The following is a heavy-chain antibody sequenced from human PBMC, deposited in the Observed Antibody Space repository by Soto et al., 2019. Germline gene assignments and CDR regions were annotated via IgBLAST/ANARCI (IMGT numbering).Heavy chain of an antibody. CDR3: ARDFRSSDF. V-gene: IGHV3-23*01. J-gene: IGHJ4*02. Sequence: GGSLRLSCAASGFTFSNHAMIWVRQAPGKGLEWVSAISNSGCTTYYADSVKGRFIISRDNSMDTLYLQMNSLGVEDTAVYYYARDFRSSDFWGQGNLVTVSS. CDR2: ISNSGCTT. CDR1: GFTFSNHA.